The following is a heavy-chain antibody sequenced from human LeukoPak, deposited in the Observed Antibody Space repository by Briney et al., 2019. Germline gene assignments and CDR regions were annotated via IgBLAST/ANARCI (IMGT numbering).Heavy chain of an antibody. J-gene: IGHJ3*02. V-gene: IGHV1-2*06. CDR2: INPNSGGT. CDR1: GYTFTGYY. Sequence: ASVKVSCKASGYTFTGYYMHWVRQAPGQGPEWMGRINPNSGGTNYAQKFQGRVTMTRDTSISTAYMELSRLRSDDTAVYYCARLDYYDSSGYYHVDDAFDIWGQGTMVTVSS. CDR3: ARLDYYDSSGYYHVDDAFDI. D-gene: IGHD3-22*01.